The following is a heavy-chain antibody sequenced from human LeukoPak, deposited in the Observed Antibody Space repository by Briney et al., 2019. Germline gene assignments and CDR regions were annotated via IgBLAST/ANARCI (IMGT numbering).Heavy chain of an antibody. CDR3: AKAPVTSCRGAFCYPFDS. Sequence: GGSLRLSCAASEFTFSSYWMRWVRQAPGKGLEWVANIKEDGSEENYVDSVKGRFTISRDNVKNSMYLQMNSLRAEDAAVYYCAKAPVTSCRGAFCYPFDSWGQGTLVTVSS. D-gene: IGHD2-15*01. CDR2: IKEDGSEE. V-gene: IGHV3-7*03. CDR1: EFTFSSYW. J-gene: IGHJ4*02.